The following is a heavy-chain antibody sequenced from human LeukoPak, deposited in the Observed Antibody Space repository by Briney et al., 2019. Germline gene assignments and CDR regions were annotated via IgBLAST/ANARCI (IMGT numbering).Heavy chain of an antibody. D-gene: IGHD3-3*01. V-gene: IGHV4-61*02. CDR1: GGSISSGSYY. CDR2: IYTSGST. CDR3: ARGGVEDFWSGYYQYYFDY. J-gene: IGHJ4*02. Sequence: SQSLSLTCTVSGGSISSGSYYWSWIRQPAGKGLEWIGRIYTSGSTNYNPSLKSRVTISVDTSKNQFSLKLSSVTAADTAVYYCARGGVEDFWSGYYQYYFDYWGQGTLVTVSS.